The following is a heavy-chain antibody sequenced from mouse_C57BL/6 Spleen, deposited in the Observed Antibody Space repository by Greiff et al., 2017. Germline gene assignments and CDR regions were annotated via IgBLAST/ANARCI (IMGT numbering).Heavy chain of an antibody. CDR3: ASSDGYWYFDD. D-gene: IGHD2-3*01. CDR1: GYSFTDYN. J-gene: IGHJ2*01. Sequence: VQLQQSGPELVKPGASVKISCKASGYSFTDYNMNWVKQSTGQSLEWIGVINPNYGTTSSNQKFKGKATLTVDQSSTTAYLQLNSLTSEDSAVYYCASSDGYWYFDDWGQGTTLTVSS. CDR2: INPNYGTT. V-gene: IGHV1-39*01.